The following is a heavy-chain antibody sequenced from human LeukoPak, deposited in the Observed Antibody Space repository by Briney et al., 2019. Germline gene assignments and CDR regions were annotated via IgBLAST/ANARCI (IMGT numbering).Heavy chain of an antibody. CDR3: ARGLGYDYYYMDV. V-gene: IGHV1-69*02. CDR2: IIPILGIA. D-gene: IGHD3-16*01. J-gene: IGHJ6*03. CDR1: GGTFSSYT. Sequence: ASVKVSCRASGGTFSSYTISWVRQAPGQGLEWMGRIIPILGIANYAQKFQGRVTITADKSTSTAYMELSSLRSEDTAVYYCARGLGYDYYYMDVWGKGTTVTVSS.